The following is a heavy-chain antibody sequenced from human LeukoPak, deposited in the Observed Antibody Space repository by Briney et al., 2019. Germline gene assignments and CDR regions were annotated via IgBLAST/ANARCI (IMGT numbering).Heavy chain of an antibody. CDR2: INPNSGGT. V-gene: IGHV1-2*02. Sequence: ASVKVSCKASGYTFTGYYMHWVRQAPGQGLEWMGWINPNSGGTNYAQKFRGRVTMTRDTSISTAYMELSRLRSDDTAVYYCAREFGYHDYGDYWGQGTLVTVSS. CDR3: AREFGYHDYGDY. D-gene: IGHD2-15*01. J-gene: IGHJ4*02. CDR1: GYTFTGYY.